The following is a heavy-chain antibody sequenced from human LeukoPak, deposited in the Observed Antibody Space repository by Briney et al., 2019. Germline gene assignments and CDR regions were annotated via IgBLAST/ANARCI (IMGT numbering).Heavy chain of an antibody. D-gene: IGHD5-18*01. CDR3: AKAANSDVLNYFDY. CDR1: GFTFSSYA. J-gene: IGHJ4*02. CDR2: ISGSGGST. V-gene: IGHV3-23*01. Sequence: GGSLRLSCAASGFTFSSYAMSWVRQAPEKGLKWVSIISGSGGSTYYADSVKGRFTISRDNSKNTLYLQMNSLRAEDPALYYCAKAANSDVLNYFDYWGQGILVTVSS.